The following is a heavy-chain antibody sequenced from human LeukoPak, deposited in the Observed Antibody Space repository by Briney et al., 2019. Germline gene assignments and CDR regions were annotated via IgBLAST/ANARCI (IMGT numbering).Heavy chain of an antibody. CDR2: ISSSGTTI. V-gene: IGHV3-11*04. CDR3: ASEYYYDSSGYSFDY. J-gene: IGHJ4*02. CDR1: GFTFSDYY. Sequence: PGGSLRLSCAASGFTFSDYYMSWIRQAPGKGLEWVSYISSSGTTIYYADSVKGRFTISRDNSKNTLYLQMNSLRAEDTAVYYCASEYYYDSSGYSFDYWGQGTLVTVSS. D-gene: IGHD3-22*01.